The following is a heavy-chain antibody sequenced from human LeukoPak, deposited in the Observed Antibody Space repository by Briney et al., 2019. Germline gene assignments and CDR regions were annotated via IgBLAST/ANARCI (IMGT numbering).Heavy chain of an antibody. V-gene: IGHV1-18*01. CDR2: ISPYNGNT. Sequence: ASVKVSCKASGYTFISYGISWVRQAPGQGLEWMGWISPYNGNTNYAQKLQGRLTMTTDTSTSTAYMELRSLRSDDAAVYYCARDIAVAGTEPLTPDYWGQGTLVTVSS. J-gene: IGHJ4*02. CDR1: GYTFISYG. CDR3: ARDIAVAGTEPLTPDY. D-gene: IGHD6-19*01.